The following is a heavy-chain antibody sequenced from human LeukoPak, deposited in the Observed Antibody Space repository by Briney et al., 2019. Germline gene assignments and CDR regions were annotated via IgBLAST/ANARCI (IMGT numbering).Heavy chain of an antibody. V-gene: IGHV3-23*01. CDR1: GFTFSTYS. J-gene: IGHJ4*02. CDR3: AKSREPYYYGSGCYSNFDY. Sequence: PGGSLRLSCAASGFTFSTYSMNWVRQAPGKGLEWVSAISGSGGSTYYADSVKGRFTISRDNSKNTLYLQMNSLRAEDTAVYYCAKSREPYYYGSGCYSNFDYWGQGTLVTVSS. CDR2: ISGSGGST. D-gene: IGHD3-10*01.